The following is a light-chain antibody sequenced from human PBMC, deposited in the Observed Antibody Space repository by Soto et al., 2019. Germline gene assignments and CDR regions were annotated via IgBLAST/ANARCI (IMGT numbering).Light chain of an antibody. CDR1: DSNIGASYD. Sequence: QSVLTQPPSISGAPGQRGTITCTGTDSNIGASYDVNWYQHLPGAAPNLLIYETDNRPSGVPDRISASRSGASASLAIDKLQTGDEGDYYCQSYGSGLSVVFGGGTKLTVL. CDR2: ETD. CDR3: QSYGSGLSVV. J-gene: IGLJ2*01. V-gene: IGLV1-40*01.